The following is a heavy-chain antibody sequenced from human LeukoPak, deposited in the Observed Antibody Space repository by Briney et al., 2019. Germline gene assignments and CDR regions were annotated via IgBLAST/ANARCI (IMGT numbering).Heavy chain of an antibody. D-gene: IGHD3-3*01. V-gene: IGHV1-8*03. J-gene: IGHJ5*02. CDR1: GYTFTSYD. Sequence: ASVKVSCKASGYTFTSYDINWVRQATGQGLEWMGWMNPNSGNTGYAQKFQGRVTITRNTSISTAYMELSSLRSEDTAVYYCARRSEVFFWSGYANWFDPCGQGTLVTVSS. CDR3: ARRSEVFFWSGYANWFDP. CDR2: MNPNSGNT.